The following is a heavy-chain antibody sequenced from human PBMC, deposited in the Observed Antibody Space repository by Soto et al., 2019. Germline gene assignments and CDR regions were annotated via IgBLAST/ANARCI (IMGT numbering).Heavy chain of an antibody. Sequence: ASVKVSCKASGYTFTSYAMHWVRQAPGQRLEWMGWINAGNGNTKYSQKFQGRVTITRDTSASTAYMELSSLRSEDTAVYYCARVERGVIYYYLDYWGQGTLVTVS. D-gene: IGHD3-10*01. CDR3: ARVERGVIYYYLDY. CDR2: INAGNGNT. J-gene: IGHJ4*02. V-gene: IGHV1-3*01. CDR1: GYTFTSYA.